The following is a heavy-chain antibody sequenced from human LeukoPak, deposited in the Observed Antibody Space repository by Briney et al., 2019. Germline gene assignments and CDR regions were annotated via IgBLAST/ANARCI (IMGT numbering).Heavy chain of an antibody. CDR1: GYTFTSYG. J-gene: IGHJ6*03. Sequence: ASVKVSCKASGYTFTSYGISWVRQAPGQGLEWMGWISAYNGNTNYAQKFQGRVTITADESTSTAYMELSSLRSEDTAVYYCARGYDILTGYPYYYMDVWGKGTTVTISS. D-gene: IGHD3-9*01. V-gene: IGHV1-18*01. CDR3: ARGYDILTGYPYYYMDV. CDR2: ISAYNGNT.